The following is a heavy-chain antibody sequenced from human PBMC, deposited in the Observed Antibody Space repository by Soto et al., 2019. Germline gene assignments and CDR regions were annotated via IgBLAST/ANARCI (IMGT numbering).Heavy chain of an antibody. Sequence: PGGSLRLSCAASGFTFSSYSMNWVRQAPGKGLEWVSYISSSSSTIYYADSVKGRFTISRDNAKNSLYLQMNSLRDEDTAVYYCSRGYYGDCGIVYCCQGTLFSVS. CDR3: SRGYYGDCGIVY. D-gene: IGHD4-17*01. J-gene: IGHJ4*02. V-gene: IGHV3-48*02. CDR2: ISSSSSTI. CDR1: GFTFSSYS.